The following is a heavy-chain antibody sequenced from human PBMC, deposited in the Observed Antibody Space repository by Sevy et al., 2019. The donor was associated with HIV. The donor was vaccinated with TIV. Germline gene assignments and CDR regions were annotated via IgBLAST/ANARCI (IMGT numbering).Heavy chain of an antibody. CDR3: AKGGGGHYDPDEIGYYFYYYNMDV. Sequence: GGSLRLSCAVSGFSFDSYGMTWVRQAPGKGLEWVSGISGSGTRTYYADSVKGRFSISRDNSKNRLYLQMNSLRSEETVIYYCAKGGGGHYDPDEIGYYFYYYNMDVWGKGTTVTVSS. CDR2: ISGSGTRT. J-gene: IGHJ6*03. V-gene: IGHV3-23*01. D-gene: IGHD3-22*01. CDR1: GFSFDSYG.